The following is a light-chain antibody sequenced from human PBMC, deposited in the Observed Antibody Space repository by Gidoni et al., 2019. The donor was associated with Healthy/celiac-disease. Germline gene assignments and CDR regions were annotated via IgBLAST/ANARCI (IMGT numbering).Light chain of an antibody. Sequence: EIVLTQSPGTLSLSPGERATLSCRASQSVSSSYLAWYQPKPGQAPRLLIYGASSRATGIPDRCSGSGSGTDFTLTISRLEPEDFAVYYCQQYGSSPQTFXQXTKVEIK. CDR3: QQYGSSPQT. J-gene: IGKJ1*01. V-gene: IGKV3-20*01. CDR2: GAS. CDR1: QSVSSSY.